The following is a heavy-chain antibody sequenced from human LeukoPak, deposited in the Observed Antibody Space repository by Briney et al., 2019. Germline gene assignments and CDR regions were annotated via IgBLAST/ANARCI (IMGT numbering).Heavy chain of an antibody. CDR2: IYYSGST. V-gene: IGHV4-59*01. Sequence: SETLSLTCTVSGGTISSYYWSWIRRPPGKGLEWIGYIYYSGSTNDNPSLKSRVTISVDTSKNQFSLKLSSVTAADTAVYYCARDGSGYEVDAFDIWGQGTMVTVSS. J-gene: IGHJ3*02. D-gene: IGHD5-12*01. CDR1: GGTISSYY. CDR3: ARDGSGYEVDAFDI.